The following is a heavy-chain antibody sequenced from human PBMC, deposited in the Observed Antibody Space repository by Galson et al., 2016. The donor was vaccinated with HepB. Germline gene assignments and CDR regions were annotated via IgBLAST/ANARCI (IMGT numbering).Heavy chain of an antibody. J-gene: IGHJ4*02. CDR3: TRDPIVGGSP. V-gene: IGHV1-18*01. CDR1: GYTFTSYG. CDR2: ISPYNVNT. Sequence: QSGAEVKRPGESLRISCKASGYTFTSYGFSWVRQAPGQGLEWMGWISPYNVNTNYAQKFQGRVTLTTDTPTSTAYMELRSLRSDDTAVYYCTRDPIVGGSPWGQGTLVTVSA. D-gene: IGHD1-26*01.